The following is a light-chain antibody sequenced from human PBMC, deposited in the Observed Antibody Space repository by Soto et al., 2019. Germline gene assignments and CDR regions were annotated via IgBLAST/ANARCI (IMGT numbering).Light chain of an antibody. CDR1: QSINNW. Sequence: STLSASIGDRVTITCRASQSINNWLAWYQQKPGKAPNLLIYDASTLESGVPSRFSGSGSGTEFTLTISSLQPDDLATYYCQQYNLYWTFGQGTKVDIK. CDR2: DAS. J-gene: IGKJ1*01. CDR3: QQYNLYWT. V-gene: IGKV1-5*01.